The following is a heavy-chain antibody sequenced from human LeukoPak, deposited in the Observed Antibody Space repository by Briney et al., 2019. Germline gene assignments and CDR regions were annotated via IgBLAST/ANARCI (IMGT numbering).Heavy chain of an antibody. V-gene: IGHV4-38-2*01. Sequence: PSETLSLTCAVSSYSISSGSYWGWIRQSPGKGLEWVGSIFHSGNSYYNPSLKSRLTMSVDTSKNQFSLKLTSVTAADTALYYCARVTYVDDMLYPYFDYWGQGILVTVSS. D-gene: IGHD4-17*01. CDR2: IFHSGNS. J-gene: IGHJ4*02. CDR1: SYSISSGSY. CDR3: ARVTYVDDMLYPYFDY.